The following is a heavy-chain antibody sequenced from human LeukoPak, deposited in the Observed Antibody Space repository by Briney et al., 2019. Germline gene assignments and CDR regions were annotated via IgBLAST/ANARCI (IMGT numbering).Heavy chain of an antibody. CDR1: GFTFSSYA. Sequence: GGSLRLSCAASGFTFSSYAMHWVRQAPGKGLEWVAVISYDGSNKYYADSVKGRFTISRDNSKNTLYLQMNSLRAEDTAVYYCARDGAIGRSSWYATFWYWGQGTLVTVSS. CDR2: ISYDGSNK. J-gene: IGHJ4*02. V-gene: IGHV3-30*04. CDR3: ARDGAIGRSSWYATFWY. D-gene: IGHD6-13*01.